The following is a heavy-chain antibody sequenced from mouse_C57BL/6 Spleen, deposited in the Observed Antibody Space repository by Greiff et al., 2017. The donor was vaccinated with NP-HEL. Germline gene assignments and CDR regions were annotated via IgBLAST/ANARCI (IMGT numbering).Heavy chain of an antibody. CDR2: IYPGDGDT. CDR3: ARLGGYYYGSSAYFDD. V-gene: IGHV1-80*01. Sequence: VKLVESGAELVKPGASVKISCKASGYAFSSYWMNWVKQRPGKGLEWIGQIYPGDGDTNYNGKFKGKATLTADKSSSTAYLQLSSLTSEDSAVYFCARLGGYYYGSSAYFDDWGQGTTLTVSS. CDR1: GYAFSSYW. J-gene: IGHJ2*01. D-gene: IGHD1-1*01.